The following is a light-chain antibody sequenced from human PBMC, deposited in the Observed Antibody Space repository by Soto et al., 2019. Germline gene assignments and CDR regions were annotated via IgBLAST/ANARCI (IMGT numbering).Light chain of an antibody. CDR1: QSMKRRY. Sequence: EIVLMQSPGTLSLSPGESATLFCRASQSMKRRYLAWYQQKPGQAPRVLIYAASGRATGIPDRFSGSGSGTDFTLTISRLEPEDFAVYYCQQYGSLSLTFGQGTKVDIK. CDR2: AAS. J-gene: IGKJ1*01. CDR3: QQYGSLSLT. V-gene: IGKV3-20*01.